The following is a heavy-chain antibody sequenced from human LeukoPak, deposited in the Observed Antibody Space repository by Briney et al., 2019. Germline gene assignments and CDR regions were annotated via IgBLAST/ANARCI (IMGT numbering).Heavy chain of an antibody. V-gene: IGHV3-33*06. CDR3: AKGIAAGAMGHMDV. CDR1: GFTFSRSG. Sequence: PGGSLRLSCAASGFTFSRSGMHWVRQAPGKGLEWVGVIWYDGSNKYYADSVRGRFTISRDNSKSTMFLQMNSLRVEDTAVYYCAKGIAAGAMGHMDVWGKGTMVTVSS. D-gene: IGHD6-25*01. CDR2: IWYDGSNK. J-gene: IGHJ6*03.